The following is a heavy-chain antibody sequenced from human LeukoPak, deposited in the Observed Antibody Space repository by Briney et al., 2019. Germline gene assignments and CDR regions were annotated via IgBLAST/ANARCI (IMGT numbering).Heavy chain of an antibody. Sequence: ALVKVSCKASGGTFSSYAISWVRQAPGQGLEWMGGIIPIFGTANYAQKFQGRVTITADESTSTAYMELSSLRSEDTAVYYCARGPLNTGVGAYWGQGTLVTVSS. D-gene: IGHD1-26*01. V-gene: IGHV1-69*13. CDR2: IIPIFGTA. CDR3: ARGPLNTGVGAY. CDR1: GGTFSSYA. J-gene: IGHJ4*02.